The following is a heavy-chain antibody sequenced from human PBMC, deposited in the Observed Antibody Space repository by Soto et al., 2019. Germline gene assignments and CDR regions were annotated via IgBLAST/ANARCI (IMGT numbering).Heavy chain of an antibody. CDR2: IYWDEDK. D-gene: IGHD3-10*02. CDR1: GFSLSTSGVG. V-gene: IGHV2-5*02. Sequence: QITLKESGPTLVKPTQTLTLTCTFSGFSLSTSGVGVGWIRQPPGKALEWLGFIYWDEDKRYSPSLKSRLTITKDTSNSQVVLTMTNMDPVDTATYYCAHVFTSLAPFDSWGQGPLVTVSA. CDR3: AHVFTSLAPFDS. J-gene: IGHJ4*02.